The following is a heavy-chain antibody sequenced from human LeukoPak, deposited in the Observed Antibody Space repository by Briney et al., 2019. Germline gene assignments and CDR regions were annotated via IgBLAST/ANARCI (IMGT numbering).Heavy chain of an antibody. CDR2: ISSSSSYI. V-gene: IGHV3-21*01. CDR3: ARDGRGYSYGSDY. CDR1: GFTFSSYS. J-gene: IGHJ4*02. D-gene: IGHD5-18*01. Sequence: GGSLRLSCAASGFTFSSYSMSWVRQAPGKGLEWVSSISSSSSYIYYADSVKGRFTISRDNAKNSLYLQMNSLRAEDTAVYYCARDGRGYSYGSDYWGQGTLVTVSS.